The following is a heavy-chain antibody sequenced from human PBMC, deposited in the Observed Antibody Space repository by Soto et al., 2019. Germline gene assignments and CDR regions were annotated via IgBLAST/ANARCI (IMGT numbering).Heavy chain of an antibody. CDR2: ISSSSSYI. J-gene: IGHJ4*02. Sequence: GGSLRLSCAASGFTFSSYSMNWVRQAPGKGLEWVSSISSSSSYIYYADSVKGRFTISRDNAKNSLYLQMNSLRAEDTAVYYCARVGQLGYCSSTSCRGPFDYWGQGTLVTVSS. D-gene: IGHD2-2*01. CDR3: ARVGQLGYCSSTSCRGPFDY. CDR1: GFTFSSYS. V-gene: IGHV3-21*01.